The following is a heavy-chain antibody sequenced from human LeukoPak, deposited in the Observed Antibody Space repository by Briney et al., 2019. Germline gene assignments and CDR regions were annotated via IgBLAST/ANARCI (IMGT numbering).Heavy chain of an antibody. CDR3: AKGSVAGTRDNWFDP. Sequence: GGSLRLSCAASGFTFSSYWMSWVRQAPGKGLEWVANIKQDGSERYYVDSVKGRFTISRDNAKNSLYLQMNSLRAEDTALYYCAKGSVAGTRDNWFDPWGQGALVTVSS. J-gene: IGHJ5*02. V-gene: IGHV3-7*03. D-gene: IGHD6-19*01. CDR1: GFTFSSYW. CDR2: IKQDGSER.